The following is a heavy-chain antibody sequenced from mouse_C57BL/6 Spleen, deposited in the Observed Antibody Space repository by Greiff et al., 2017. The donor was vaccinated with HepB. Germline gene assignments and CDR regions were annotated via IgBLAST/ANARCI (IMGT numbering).Heavy chain of an antibody. V-gene: IGHV1-82*01. Sequence: QVQLQQSGPELVKPGASVKISCKASGYAFSSSWMNWVKQRPGKGLEWIGRIYPGDGDTNYNGKFKGKATLTADKSSSTAYMQLSSLTSEDSAVYFCARDPQTGWYYFDYGGQGTTLTVSS. J-gene: IGHJ2*01. CDR3: ARDPQTGWYYFDY. CDR1: GYAFSSSW. CDR2: IYPGDGDT. D-gene: IGHD4-1*01.